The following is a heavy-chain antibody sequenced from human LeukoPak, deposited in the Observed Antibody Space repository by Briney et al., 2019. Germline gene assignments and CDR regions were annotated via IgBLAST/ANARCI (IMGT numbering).Heavy chain of an antibody. CDR3: ARRYSGRYYND. Sequence: PSETLSLTCTVSGDSIGCSNCYWGWVRQPPGTGLEWIGSIYYSGDTHYNPSLKSRVTISVDPSKNQFSLKLSSVTAADTAVYYCARRYSGRYYNDWSQGTLVTVSS. D-gene: IGHD1-26*01. CDR1: GDSIGCSNCY. J-gene: IGHJ4*02. V-gene: IGHV4-39*01. CDR2: IYYSGDT.